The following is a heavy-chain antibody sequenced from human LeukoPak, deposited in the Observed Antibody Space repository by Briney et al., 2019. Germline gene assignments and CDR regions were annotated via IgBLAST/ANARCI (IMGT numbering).Heavy chain of an antibody. D-gene: IGHD3-9*01. V-gene: IGHV3-23*01. CDR2: ISGSGGSA. CDR1: GFTFSSYA. Sequence: GGSLRLSCAASGFTFSSYAMSWVRQAPGKGLEWVSAISGSGGSAYYADSVKGRFTISRDNSKNTLYLQMNSLRAEDTAVYYCAKGGLLRYFDWPAPVYWGQGTLVTVSS. CDR3: AKGGLLRYFDWPAPVY. J-gene: IGHJ4*02.